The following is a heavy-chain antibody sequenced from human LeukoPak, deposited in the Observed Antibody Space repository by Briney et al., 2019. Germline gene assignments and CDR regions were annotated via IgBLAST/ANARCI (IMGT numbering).Heavy chain of an antibody. J-gene: IGHJ4*02. Sequence: ASVKVSCKASGYTFTGYYMHWVRQAPGQGLEWMGWINPNSGGTNYAQKFQGRVTITRNTSMSTAYMELSSLTSEDTAVYYCARASWGDYNILTGYYSDYYFDYWGQGTLVTVSS. CDR3: ARASWGDYNILTGYYSDYYFDY. CDR2: INPNSGGT. V-gene: IGHV1-2*02. CDR1: GYTFTGYY. D-gene: IGHD3-9*01.